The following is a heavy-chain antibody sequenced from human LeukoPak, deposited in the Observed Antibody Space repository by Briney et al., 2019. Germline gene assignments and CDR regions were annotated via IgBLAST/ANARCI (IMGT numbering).Heavy chain of an antibody. V-gene: IGHV4-30-4*01. J-gene: IGHJ4*02. D-gene: IGHD3-10*01. CDR2: IYYSGST. CDR3: ARDYYGSGSPGRPNY. CDR1: GGSISSGVYY. Sequence: SETLSLTCTVSGGSISSGVYYWSWIRQPPGKGLEWIGYIYYSGSTYYNPSLKSRVTISVDTSKNQFSLELSSVTAADTAVYYCARDYYGSGSPGRPNYWGQGTLVTVSS.